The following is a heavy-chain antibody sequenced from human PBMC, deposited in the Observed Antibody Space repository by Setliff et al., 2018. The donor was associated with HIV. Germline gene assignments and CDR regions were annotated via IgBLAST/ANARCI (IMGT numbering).Heavy chain of an antibody. J-gene: IGHJ4*02. Sequence: GGSLRLSCAASGFTFSDHYMSWIRQAPGKGLEWVSYISSRSRYTNYADSVKGRFTISRDDAKNSLFLQMNSLTVEDTALYFCSINSPLSSWGQGTLVTVSS. D-gene: IGHD6-6*01. CDR1: GFTFSDHY. CDR3: SINSPLSS. CDR2: ISSRSRYT. V-gene: IGHV3-11*03.